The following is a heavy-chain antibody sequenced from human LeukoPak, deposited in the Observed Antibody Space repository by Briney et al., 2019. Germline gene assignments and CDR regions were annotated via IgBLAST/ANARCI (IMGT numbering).Heavy chain of an antibody. CDR1: GGSISSYY. CDR2: IYYSGST. Sequence: SETLSLTCTVSGGSISSYYWSWIRQPPGKGLEWIGYIYYSGSTNYNPSLKSRVTISVDTSKNQFSLKLSSVTAADTAVYYCARDVYYYDSSGYLLDYWGQGTLVTVSS. D-gene: IGHD3-22*01. V-gene: IGHV4-59*12. J-gene: IGHJ4*02. CDR3: ARDVYYYDSSGYLLDY.